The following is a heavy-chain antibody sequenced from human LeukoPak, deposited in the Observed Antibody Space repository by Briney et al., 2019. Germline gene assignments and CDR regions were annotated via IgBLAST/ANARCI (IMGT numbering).Heavy chain of an antibody. CDR3: ARRYDSSAYYPY. V-gene: IGHV5-51*01. CDR2: IYPGDSTT. J-gene: IGHJ4*02. D-gene: IGHD3-22*01. CDR1: GYSFTTYW. Sequence: PGESLKISCKGSGYSFTTYWIGWVRQMPGKGLEWMGIIYPGDSTTRYSPSFQGQVTISADKSINTAYLQWSSLKASDTAMYYCARRYDSSAYYPYWGQGTLVTVSS.